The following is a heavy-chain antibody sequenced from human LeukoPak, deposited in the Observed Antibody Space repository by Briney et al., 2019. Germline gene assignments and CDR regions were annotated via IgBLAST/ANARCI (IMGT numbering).Heavy chain of an antibody. CDR1: GGSISSSSYY. CDR2: IYYSGST. D-gene: IGHD4-17*01. Sequence: IPSETLSLTCTVSGGSISSSSYYWGWIRQPPGKGLEWIGSIYYSGSTYYNPSLKSRVTISVDTSKNQFSLKLSSVTAADTAVYYCARELRGPCDYWGQGTLVTVSS. CDR3: ARELRGPCDY. V-gene: IGHV4-39*07. J-gene: IGHJ4*02.